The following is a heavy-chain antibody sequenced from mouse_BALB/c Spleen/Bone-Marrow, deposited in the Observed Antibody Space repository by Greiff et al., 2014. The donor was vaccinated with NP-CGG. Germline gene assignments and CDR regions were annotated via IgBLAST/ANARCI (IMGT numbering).Heavy chain of an antibody. CDR1: GYTFTNYY. Sequence: QVQLKDSGPELVMPGTSVKISCKASGYTFTNYYINWLKQRPGQGLEWIGWIFPGDVDTNYNEKFKGKAALTADESSSTAYMQLSSLTSEDSAVYFCAREVGRGGYFDVWGAGTTVTVSP. J-gene: IGHJ1*01. V-gene: IGHV1S56*01. D-gene: IGHD1-1*02. CDR3: AREVGRGGYFDV. CDR2: IFPGDVDT.